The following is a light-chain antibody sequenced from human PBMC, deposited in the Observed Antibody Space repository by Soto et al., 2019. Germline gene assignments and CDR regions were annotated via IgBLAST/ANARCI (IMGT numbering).Light chain of an antibody. J-gene: IGKJ4*01. CDR3: QQHYTTPLT. Sequence: DIVMTQSPDSLAVSLGERTTINCKSSQSLLYSSDNKNYLAWYQQKPGRPPKLLIYWASSRKSGVPDRFSASGSGTDFTLTISSLQAEDVAVYYCQQHYTTPLTFGGGTKVEIK. CDR2: WAS. CDR1: QSLLYSSDNKNY. V-gene: IGKV4-1*01.